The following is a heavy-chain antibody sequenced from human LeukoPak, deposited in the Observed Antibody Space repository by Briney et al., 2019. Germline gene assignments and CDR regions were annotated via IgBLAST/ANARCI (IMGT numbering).Heavy chain of an antibody. Sequence: SETLSLTCTVSGGSISSSGYYWGWIRQPPRKGLEWIGSIYYTGSTSFNPSLKSRVTISVDTSKNQFSLKLSSVTATDTAIYYCARQISWYFDDWGQGTLVTVSS. CDR2: IYYTGST. CDR1: GGSISSSGYY. CDR3: ARQISWYFDD. J-gene: IGHJ4*02. D-gene: IGHD3-9*01. V-gene: IGHV4-39*01.